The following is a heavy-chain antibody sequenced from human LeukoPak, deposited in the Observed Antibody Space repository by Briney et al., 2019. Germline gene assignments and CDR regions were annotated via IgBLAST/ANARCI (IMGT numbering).Heavy chain of an antibody. CDR3: AKFWGDFDY. D-gene: IGHD7-27*01. V-gene: IGHV3-23*01. CDR1: GLTFSNYA. CDR2: ISGSGGST. J-gene: IGHJ4*02. Sequence: PGGTLRLSCAASGLTFSNYAMSWVSQAPGKGLEWVSAISGSGGSTYYADSVKGRFTISRDNFKNTLYLQMNSLRAEDTAVYYCAKFWGDFDYWGQGTLVTVSS.